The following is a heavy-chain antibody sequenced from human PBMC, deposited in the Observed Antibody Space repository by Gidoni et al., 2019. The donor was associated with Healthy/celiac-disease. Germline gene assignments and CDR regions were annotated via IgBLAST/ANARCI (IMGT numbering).Heavy chain of an antibody. J-gene: IGHJ6*02. CDR1: GYSFTSSW. CDR3: ARHSTQMIAAAGSGYGMDV. Sequence: VQLVQSGAEVKKPGESLKISCKGSGYSFTSSWIRWVRQMPGKGLEWMGIIYPGDSDTRYSPSFQGQVTSSADKSISTAYLQWSSLKASDTAMYYCARHSTQMIAAAGSGYGMDVWGQGTTVTVSS. CDR2: IYPGDSDT. V-gene: IGHV5-51*01. D-gene: IGHD6-13*01.